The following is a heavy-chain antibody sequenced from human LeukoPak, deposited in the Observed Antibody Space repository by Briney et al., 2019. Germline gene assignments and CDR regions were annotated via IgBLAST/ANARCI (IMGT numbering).Heavy chain of an antibody. CDR3: ANRHAYYYDSSGYFLREV. CDR2: MNPNSGNT. D-gene: IGHD3-22*01. Sequence: ASVKVSCKASGGTFSSYAISWVRQATGQGLEWMGWMNPNSGNTGYAQKFQGRVTMTRNTSISTAYMELSSLRSEDTAVYYCANRHAYYYDSSGYFLREVWGQGTLVTVSS. V-gene: IGHV1-8*02. J-gene: IGHJ4*02. CDR1: GGTFSSYA.